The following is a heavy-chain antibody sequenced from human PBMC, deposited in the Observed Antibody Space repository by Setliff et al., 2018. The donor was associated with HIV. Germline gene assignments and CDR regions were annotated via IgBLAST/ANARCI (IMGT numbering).Heavy chain of an antibody. CDR1: GFTFSSYA. D-gene: IGHD2-15*01. CDR3: ARIRGFCSGGSCYPYYYYAMDV. CDR2: ISYDGSNK. V-gene: IGHV3-30-3*01. J-gene: IGHJ6*02. Sequence: GGSLRLSCAASGFTFSSYAMHWVRQAPGKGLEWVAVISYDGSNKYYADSVKGRFTISRDNSKNTLYLQMNSLRAEDTAVYYCARIRGFCSGGSCYPYYYYAMDVWGQGTTVTVSS.